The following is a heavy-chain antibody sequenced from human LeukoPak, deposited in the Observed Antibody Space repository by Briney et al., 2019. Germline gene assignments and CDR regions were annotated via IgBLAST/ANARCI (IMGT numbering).Heavy chain of an antibody. D-gene: IGHD5-12*01. CDR2: IRYDGSNK. V-gene: IGHV3-30*02. CDR3: AKDGVATRDYYYYMDV. CDR1: GFTFSSYD. J-gene: IGHJ6*03. Sequence: GGSLRLSCAASGFTFSSYDMHWVRQAPGKGLEWVAFIRYDGSNKYYADSVKGRFTISRDNSKNTLYLQMNSLRAEDTAVYYCAKDGVATRDYYYYMDVWGKGTTVTVSS.